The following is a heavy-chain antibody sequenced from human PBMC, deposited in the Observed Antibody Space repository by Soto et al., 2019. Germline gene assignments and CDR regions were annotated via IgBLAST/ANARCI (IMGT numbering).Heavy chain of an antibody. CDR2: ISYDGRYI. CDR3: ARDVTDYVLDV. V-gene: IGHV3-30*03. J-gene: IGHJ6*02. D-gene: IGHD3-9*01. Sequence: GGSLRLSCAASGFIFINYAMHWVRQAPGKGLEWVALISYDGRYIYYADSVKGRFAISRDNSKKTVELLMNSLRREDTAVYYCARDVTDYVLDVWGQGTTVTVSS. CDR1: GFIFINYA.